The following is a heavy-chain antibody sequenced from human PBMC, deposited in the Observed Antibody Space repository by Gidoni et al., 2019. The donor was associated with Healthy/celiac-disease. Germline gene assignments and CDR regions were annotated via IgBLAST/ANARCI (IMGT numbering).Heavy chain of an antibody. CDR3: ARQHCGGDCYSGFDP. CDR1: GYSFTSYW. J-gene: IGHJ5*02. CDR2: IYPGDSDT. Sequence: EVQLVQSGAEVKKPGESLKISCKGSGYSFTSYWIGWVRQMPGKGLEWMGSIYPGDSDTRYSPSFQGQVTSSADKSISTAYLQWSSLKASDTAMYYCARQHCGGDCYSGFDPWGQGTLVTVSS. D-gene: IGHD2-21*02. V-gene: IGHV5-51*01.